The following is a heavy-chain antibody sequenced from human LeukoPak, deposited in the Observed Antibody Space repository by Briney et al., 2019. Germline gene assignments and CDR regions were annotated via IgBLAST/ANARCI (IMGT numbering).Heavy chain of an antibody. CDR3: ARGRYGSALDY. V-gene: IGHV4-34*01. D-gene: IGHD3-10*01. CDR2: INHSGST. Sequence: SETLSLTCAVYGGSFSGYYWSWIRQPPGKGLEWIGEINHSGSTNYNPSLKSRVTISVDTSKNQFSLKLSSVTAADTAVYYCARGRYGSALDYWSQGTLVTVSS. CDR1: GGSFSGYY. J-gene: IGHJ4*02.